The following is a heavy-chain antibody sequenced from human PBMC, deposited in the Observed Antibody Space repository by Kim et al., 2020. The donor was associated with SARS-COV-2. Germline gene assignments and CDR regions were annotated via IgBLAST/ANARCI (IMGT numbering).Heavy chain of an antibody. CDR3: SREPIS. V-gene: IGHV4-31*03. D-gene: IGHD2-21*01. J-gene: IGHJ4*02. CDR2: IYSSAKS. CDR1: GASITSGGYY. Sequence: SETLSLTCTVSGASITSGGYYWTWSRQHPGKGLEWIGYIYSSAKSDYNPSLKSRVAITMDTSNNQFSLKLNSVTAADTAVYYYSREPISWGQGILVTVSS.